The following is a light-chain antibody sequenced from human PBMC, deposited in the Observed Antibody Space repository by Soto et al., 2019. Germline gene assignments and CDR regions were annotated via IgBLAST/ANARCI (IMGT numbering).Light chain of an antibody. CDR1: QSISSY. Sequence: DIQTTQSPSSLSASVGDRVTITCRASQSISSYLNWYQQKPGKAPKLLIYAASSLQSGVPSRFSGSGSGTDFTLTISSLQPEDFATYYCQQSYSTPPDTFGQGTKLEIK. J-gene: IGKJ2*01. V-gene: IGKV1-39*01. CDR3: QQSYSTPPDT. CDR2: AAS.